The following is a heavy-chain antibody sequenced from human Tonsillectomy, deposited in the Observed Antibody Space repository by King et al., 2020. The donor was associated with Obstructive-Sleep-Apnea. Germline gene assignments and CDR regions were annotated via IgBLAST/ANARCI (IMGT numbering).Heavy chain of an antibody. CDR2: ISSSSGTI. J-gene: IGHJ4*02. Sequence: VQLVESGGGLVQPGGSLRLSCAASGFTFSSYGVNWVRQAPGKGREWVSYISSSSGTIYYADSVKGRFTISRDNSKNSLYLQMNSLRAEDTAVYYCARVLGLDYWGQGTLVTVSS. CDR1: GFTFSSYG. V-gene: IGHV3-48*04. D-gene: IGHD3-3*02. CDR3: ARVLGLDY.